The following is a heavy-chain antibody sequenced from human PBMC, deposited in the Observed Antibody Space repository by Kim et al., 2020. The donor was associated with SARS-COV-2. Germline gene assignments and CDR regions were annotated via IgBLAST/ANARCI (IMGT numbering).Heavy chain of an antibody. J-gene: IGHJ6*02. CDR3: ARALWFGELMRVYGMDV. V-gene: IGHV6-1*01. CDR2: TYYRSKWYN. Sequence: SQTLSLTCAISGDSVSSNSAAWNWIRQSPSRGLEWLGRTYYRSKWYNDYAVSVKSRITINPDTSKNQFPLQLNSVTPEDTAVYYCARALWFGELMRVYGMDVWGQGTTVTVSS. D-gene: IGHD3-10*01. CDR1: GDSVSSNSAA.